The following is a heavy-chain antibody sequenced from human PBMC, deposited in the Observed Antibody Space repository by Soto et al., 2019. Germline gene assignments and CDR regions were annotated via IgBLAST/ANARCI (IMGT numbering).Heavy chain of an antibody. D-gene: IGHD6-25*01. CDR2: ISGSGGST. V-gene: IGHV3-23*01. J-gene: IGHJ4*02. CDR3: AKDETAAAVTFDY. CDR1: GFTFENYA. Sequence: GGSLRLSCVASGFTFENYAMSWVRLAPGKGLEWVSAISGSGGSTYYADSVKGRFTISRDNSKNTLYLQMNSLRAEDTAVYYCAKDETAAAVTFDYWGQGTLVTVSS.